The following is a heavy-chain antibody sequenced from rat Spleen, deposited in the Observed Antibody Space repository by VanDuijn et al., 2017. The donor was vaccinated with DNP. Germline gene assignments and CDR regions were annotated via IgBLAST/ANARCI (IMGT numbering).Heavy chain of an antibody. CDR3: TRDAYYGYNYAVFDY. CDR2: IIHSGSST. Sequence: EVQLVESGGGLVQPGRSLKLSCAASGLTFSDYAMAWVRQAPKKGLEWVATIIHSGSSTYYRDSVKGRFTLSRDNAKSTLYLQMDSLRSEDTATYYCTRDAYYGYNYAVFDYWGQGIIVTVSS. J-gene: IGHJ2*01. V-gene: IGHV5-17*01. D-gene: IGHD1-9*01. CDR1: GLTFSDYA.